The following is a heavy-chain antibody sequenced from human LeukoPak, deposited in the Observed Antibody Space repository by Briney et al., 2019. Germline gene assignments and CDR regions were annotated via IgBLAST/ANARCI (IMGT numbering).Heavy chain of an antibody. V-gene: IGHV1-2*02. J-gene: IGHJ4*02. CDR1: GYNFSGHY. CDR3: ASPPLSSAMYYAH. CDR2: IKPSNGDT. Sequence: GSSVKVSCKASGYNFSGHYMHWVRQAPGQGLEWMGWIKPSNGDTKYAQNFQGRVTMTRDTSISTAYIELSSLRSDDTAVYYCASPPLSSAMYYAHWGQGTLVTVSS. D-gene: IGHD1-26*01.